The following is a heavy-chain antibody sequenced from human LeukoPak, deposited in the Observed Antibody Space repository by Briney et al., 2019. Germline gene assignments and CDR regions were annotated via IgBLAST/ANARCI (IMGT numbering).Heavy chain of an antibody. J-gene: IGHJ6*02. CDR2: INPNTGGT. CDR3: ARDVRGSYWTYYYYYYGMDV. Sequence: ASVKVSCKTSGYTFTGYYIHWVRQTPGQGLEWMGWINPNTGGTNYAQKLQGRVTMTTDTSTSTAYMELRSLRSDDTAVYYCARDVRGSYWTYYYYYYGMDVWGQGTTVTVSS. CDR1: GYTFTGYY. V-gene: IGHV1-2*02. D-gene: IGHD1-26*01.